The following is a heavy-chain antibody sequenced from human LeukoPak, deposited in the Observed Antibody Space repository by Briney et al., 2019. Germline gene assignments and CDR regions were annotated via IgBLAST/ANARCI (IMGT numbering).Heavy chain of an antibody. CDR3: ASRFRGKVPFYI. D-gene: IGHD3-16*01. V-gene: IGHV3-48*03. J-gene: IGHJ3*02. CDR1: GFIFSIYE. CDR2: ISGSGSII. Sequence: GGSLRLSCAASGFIFSIYEMNWVRQAPGKGLEWASYISGSGSIIDYVDSVKGRFTISRDNAKNSLYLQMNSLRAEDTAVYYCASRFRGKVPFYICGQGTMVTVSS.